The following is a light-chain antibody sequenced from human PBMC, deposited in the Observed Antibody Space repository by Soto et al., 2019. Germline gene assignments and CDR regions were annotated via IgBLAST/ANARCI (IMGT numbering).Light chain of an antibody. Sequence: QSVLTQAASVSGSPGQSITISCTGTSSDVGSYNLVSWYQQHPGKAPKLMIYEVSKRPSGLSNRFSGSKSGNTASLTISELQAEDEADYYCCSYAGSRTPLIFGTGTKLTVL. CDR1: SSDVGSYNL. CDR3: CSYAGSRTPLI. CDR2: EVS. V-gene: IGLV2-23*02. J-gene: IGLJ1*01.